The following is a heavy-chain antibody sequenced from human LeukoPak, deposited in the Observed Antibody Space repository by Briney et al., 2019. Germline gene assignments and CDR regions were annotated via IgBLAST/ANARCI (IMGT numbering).Heavy chain of an antibody. CDR2: IYTSGST. D-gene: IGHD3-22*01. CDR1: GVSISNYY. J-gene: IGHJ5*02. CDR3: ARDRYDSVYSWFDP. V-gene: IGHV4-4*07. Sequence: PSETLSLTCTVSGVSISNYYWSWIRQPAGKGLEWIGRIYTSGSTNYNPSLKSRVTMSVDTSKNQFSLKLSSVTAADTAVYYCARDRYDSVYSWFDPWGQGTLVTVSS.